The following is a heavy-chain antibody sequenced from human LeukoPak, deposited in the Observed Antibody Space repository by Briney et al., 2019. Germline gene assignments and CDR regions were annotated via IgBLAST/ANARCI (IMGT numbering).Heavy chain of an antibody. J-gene: IGHJ4*02. V-gene: IGHV3-23*01. Sequence: GGSLRLSCAASGFTFSSYGMSWVRQAPGKGLEWVSAISGSGGSTYYADSVKGRFTISRDNAKNSLYLQMNSLRAEDTAVYYCARVKYYYDTSGYYGIADFDYWGQGTLVTVSS. CDR2: ISGSGGST. CDR3: ARVKYYYDTSGYYGIADFDY. D-gene: IGHD3-22*01. CDR1: GFTFSSYG.